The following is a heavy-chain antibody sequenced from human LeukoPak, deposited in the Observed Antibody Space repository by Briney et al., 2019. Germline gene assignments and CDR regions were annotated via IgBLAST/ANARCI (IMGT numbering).Heavy chain of an antibody. D-gene: IGHD3-3*01. CDR3: ARESERAPDFGINYYYYMDV. J-gene: IGHJ6*03. V-gene: IGHV1-2*02. CDR1: GYSLTGYF. CDR2: INPNSGDT. Sequence: GASAKVSCKASGYSLTGYFMHWVRQAPGQGLEWMGWINPNSGDTNSTQKFQGRVTMTTDTSISTAFLELYRLTSDDTAVYYCARESERAPDFGINYYYYMDVWGEGTTVTVSS.